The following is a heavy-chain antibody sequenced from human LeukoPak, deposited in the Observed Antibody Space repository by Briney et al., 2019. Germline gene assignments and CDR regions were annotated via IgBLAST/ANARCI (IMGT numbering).Heavy chain of an antibody. CDR2: ISYDGSNK. D-gene: IGHD2-21*02. Sequence: GGSLRLSCAASGFTFSNYAMIWVRQAPGKGLEWVAVISYDGSNKYYADSVKGRFTISRDNSKNTLYLQMNSLRAEDTAVYYCAKDHCGGDCYLFDYWGQGTLVTVSS. V-gene: IGHV3-30*18. CDR3: AKDHCGGDCYLFDY. CDR1: GFTFSNYA. J-gene: IGHJ4*02.